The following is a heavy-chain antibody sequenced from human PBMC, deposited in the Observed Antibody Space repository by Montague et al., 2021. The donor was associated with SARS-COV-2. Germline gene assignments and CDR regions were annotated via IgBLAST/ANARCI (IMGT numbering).Heavy chain of an antibody. D-gene: IGHD6-19*01. J-gene: IGHJ4*02. CDR2: IYTSGST. V-gene: IGHV4-61*02. Sequence: TLSLTCTVSGGSISSGSYYWSWIRQPAGKGLEWIGRIYTSGSTNYNPSLKSRVTISVDTSKNQFSLKLSSVTAADTAVYYCAREGSGWYYFDYWGQGTLVTGSS. CDR1: GGSISSGSYY. CDR3: AREGSGWYYFDY.